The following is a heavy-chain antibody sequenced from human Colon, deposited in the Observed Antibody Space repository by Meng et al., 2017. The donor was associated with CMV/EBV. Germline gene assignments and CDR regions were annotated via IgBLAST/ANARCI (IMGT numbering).Heavy chain of an antibody. D-gene: IGHD2-15*01. J-gene: IGHJ4*02. V-gene: IGHV3-23*01. CDR3: LRDPLLLPRRY. CDR2: ITGSGDGT. Sequence: LTCVTSGFMFRNYAISWVRQAPGKGLEWVSAITGSGDGTFYTDSVRGRFTISRDNSKNTVYLHMTSLRADDTATYYCLRDPLLLPRRYWGQGTLVTVSS. CDR1: GFMFRNYA.